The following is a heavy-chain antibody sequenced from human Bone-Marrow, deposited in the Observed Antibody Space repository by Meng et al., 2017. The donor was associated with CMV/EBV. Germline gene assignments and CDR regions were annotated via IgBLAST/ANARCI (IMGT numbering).Heavy chain of an antibody. J-gene: IGHJ3*01. CDR2: INDAGTVK. V-gene: IGHV3-7*01. CDR1: GFSFSDYW. Sequence: GESLKISCVASGFSFSDYWMTWVRQAPGKGLEWAANINDAGTVKYYLDSLKVRFTVSRDNARNSLYLEMDSLRVEDTAVYYCARDINDYDGDAFYDAFDLWGRGTMVAVSS. CDR3: ARDINDYDGDAFYDAFDL. D-gene: IGHD3-22*01.